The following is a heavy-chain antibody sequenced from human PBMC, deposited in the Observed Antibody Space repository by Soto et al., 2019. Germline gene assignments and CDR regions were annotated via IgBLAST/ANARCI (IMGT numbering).Heavy chain of an antibody. CDR2: ITAFNGNT. D-gene: IGHD3-3*01. V-gene: IGHV1-18*01. Sequence: QVHLVQSGAEVEKPGASVKVSCKASGYTFTDYRISWVRQAPGQGLQWMGWITAFNGNTKYAQQFQGRVTMTTDTSTSTAYMELRSLESDDTAVYYCARISQSDFWSGYYYFFDYWGQGTLVTVSS. CDR3: ARISQSDFWSGYYYFFDY. J-gene: IGHJ4*02. CDR1: GYTFTDYR.